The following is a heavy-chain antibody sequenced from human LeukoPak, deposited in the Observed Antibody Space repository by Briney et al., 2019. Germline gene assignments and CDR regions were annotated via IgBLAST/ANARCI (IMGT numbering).Heavy chain of an antibody. J-gene: IGHJ4*02. CDR2: IYYSGST. Sequence: SETLSLTCTVSGGSISSYYWSWIRQPPGKGLEWIGYIYYSGSTNYNPFLKSRVTISVDTSKDQFSLKLSSVTAADTAVYYCARHLWFGELAWGQGTLVTVSS. CDR3: ARHLWFGELA. CDR1: GGSISSYY. D-gene: IGHD3-10*01. V-gene: IGHV4-59*01.